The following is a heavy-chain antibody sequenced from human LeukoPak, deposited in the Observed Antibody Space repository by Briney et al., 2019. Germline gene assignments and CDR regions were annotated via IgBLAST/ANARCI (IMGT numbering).Heavy chain of an antibody. D-gene: IGHD3-10*01. CDR3: ASTYYYGSGSYLNWFDP. Sequence: SETLSLTCTVSGGSISSYYWSWIRQPPGKGLEWIGFIFYSGTTNYNPSLKSRVTISVDTSKNQFSLKLSSVTAADTAVYYCASTYYYGSGSYLNWFDPWGQGTLVTVSS. CDR2: IFYSGTT. V-gene: IGHV4-59*01. J-gene: IGHJ5*02. CDR1: GGSISSYY.